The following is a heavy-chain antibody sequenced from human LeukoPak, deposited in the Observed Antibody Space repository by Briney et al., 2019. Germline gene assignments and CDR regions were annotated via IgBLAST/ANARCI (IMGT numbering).Heavy chain of an antibody. Sequence: PGGSLRLSCAASGFTFSDYYMSWIRQAPGKGLEWVSYISSSGSTIYYADSVKGRFTISRDNAKNSLYLQMNSLRAEDTAVYYCARVAPSYDILTGGYYYGMDVWGQGTTVTVSS. D-gene: IGHD3-9*01. V-gene: IGHV3-11*01. CDR3: ARVAPSYDILTGGYYYGMDV. CDR2: ISSSGSTI. CDR1: GFTFSDYY. J-gene: IGHJ6*02.